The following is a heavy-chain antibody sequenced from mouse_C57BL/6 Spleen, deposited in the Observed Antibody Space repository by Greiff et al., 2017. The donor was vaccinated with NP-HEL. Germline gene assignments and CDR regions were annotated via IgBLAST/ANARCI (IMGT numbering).Heavy chain of an antibody. J-gene: IGHJ1*03. CDR2: IYPGDGDT. Sequence: VQLKQSGPELVKPGASVKISCKASGYAFRSSWMNWVKQRPGTGLEWIGRIYPGDGDTNYNGKFKGKATLTADKSSSTAYRQLSRLTSEDSAVYFCARSRFYYDSYWYCDVWGTGTTVTVSS. V-gene: IGHV1-82*01. D-gene: IGHD2-4*01. CDR1: GYAFRSSW. CDR3: ARSRFYYDSYWYCDV.